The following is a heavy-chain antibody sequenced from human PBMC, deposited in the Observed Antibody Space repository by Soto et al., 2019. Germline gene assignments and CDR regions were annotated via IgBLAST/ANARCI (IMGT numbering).Heavy chain of an antibody. D-gene: IGHD5-12*01. V-gene: IGHV1-69*01. J-gene: IGHJ6*02. Sequence: QVQLVQSGAEVKKPGSSVKFSCKASGGTFSSYAFSCVRQAPGQGLELMGGIIPIFGTANYAQKFQGRVTITADESTRTAYMELSSLRSEDTDVYYCAIVVDIVATILDYYYYGMDVWGQGTTVTVSS. CDR2: IIPIFGTA. CDR1: GGTFSSYA. CDR3: AIVVDIVATILDYYYYGMDV.